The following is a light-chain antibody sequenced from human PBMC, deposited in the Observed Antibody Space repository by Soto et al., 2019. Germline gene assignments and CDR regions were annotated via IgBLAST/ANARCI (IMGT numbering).Light chain of an antibody. CDR2: RNN. V-gene: IGLV1-47*01. J-gene: IGLJ2*01. Sequence: QSALTQPPSASGTPGQMVTVSCSGSSSNIGIRSNYVYWYRQFPGAAPQLVIYRNNQRPSGVPDRFSGSKSGTSASLVISGVRSEDEGDYYCAAWDDSLTGVVFGGGTKLTVL. CDR1: SSNIGIRSNY. CDR3: AAWDDSLTGVV.